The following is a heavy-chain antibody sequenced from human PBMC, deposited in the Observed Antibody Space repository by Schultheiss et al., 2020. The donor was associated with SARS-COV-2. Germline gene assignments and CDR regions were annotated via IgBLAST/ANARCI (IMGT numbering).Heavy chain of an antibody. V-gene: IGHV3-23*01. D-gene: IGHD3-3*01. Sequence: GGSLRLSCAASGFTFSSYAMHWVRQAPGKGLEWVSAISGSGGSTYYADSVKGRFTISRDNSKNTLYLQMNSLRAEDTAVYYCAKGDDFWSGYYTPYYFDYWGQGTLVTVSS. CDR1: GFTFSSYA. CDR3: AKGDDFWSGYYTPYYFDY. J-gene: IGHJ4*02. CDR2: ISGSGGST.